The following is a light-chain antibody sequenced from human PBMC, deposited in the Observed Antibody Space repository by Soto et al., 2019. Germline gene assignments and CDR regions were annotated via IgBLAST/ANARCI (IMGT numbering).Light chain of an antibody. J-gene: IGKJ3*01. CDR1: QSVSSSY. Sequence: EIVLTQSPGTLSLSPGERATLSCRASQSVSSSYLAWYQQKPGQAPRLLIYGASSRATGIPDRFSGSGSGTDCTLTTSRLEPEDFAVYYCQQYGSSPLFTFGPGTKVDIK. CDR3: QQYGSSPLFT. V-gene: IGKV3-20*01. CDR2: GAS.